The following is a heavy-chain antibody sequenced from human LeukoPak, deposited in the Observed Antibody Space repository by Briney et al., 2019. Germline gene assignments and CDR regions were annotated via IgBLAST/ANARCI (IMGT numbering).Heavy chain of an antibody. D-gene: IGHD5-24*01. Sequence: SETLSLTCAVCGGSFSGYYWSWIRQPPGKGLEWIGEINHSGSTNYNPSLKSRVTISVDTSKNQFSLKLSSVTAADTAVYYCARVGDGYNLFGYWGQGTLVTVSS. CDR2: INHSGST. CDR1: GGSFSGYY. V-gene: IGHV4-34*01. CDR3: ARVGDGYNLFGY. J-gene: IGHJ4*02.